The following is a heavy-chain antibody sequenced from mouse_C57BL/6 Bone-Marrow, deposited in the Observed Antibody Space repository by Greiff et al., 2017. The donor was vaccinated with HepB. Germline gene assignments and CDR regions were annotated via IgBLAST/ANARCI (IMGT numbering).Heavy chain of an antibody. CDR3: ANDGSSYPFAD. D-gene: IGHD1-1*01. J-gene: IGHJ3*01. Sequence: VQLKESGPELVKPGASVKMSCKASGYTFTDYNMHWVKQSHGKSLEWIGYINPNNGGTSYNQKFKGKATLTVNKASSTAYMELRSLTSEDSAVYDGANDGSSYPFADWGQGTLVTVSA. CDR2: INPNNGGT. CDR1: GYTFTDYN. V-gene: IGHV1-22*01.